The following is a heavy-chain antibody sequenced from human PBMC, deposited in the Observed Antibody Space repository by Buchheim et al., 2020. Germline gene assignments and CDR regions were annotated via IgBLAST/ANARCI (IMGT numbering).Heavy chain of an antibody. V-gene: IGHV3-11*01. J-gene: IGHJ5*02. Sequence: QVQLVESGGGLVKPGGSLRLPCAVSGFTFSDYYMSWIRQAPGKGLEWGSYISSRGSTIYYADSVKRLFTISRDNVKNSLYLQMNSLRAEDTAVYYCARDSYSGYLNNWFDPWGQGTL. CDR1: GFTFSDYY. CDR3: ARDSYSGYLNNWFDP. CDR2: ISSRGSTI. D-gene: IGHD5-12*01.